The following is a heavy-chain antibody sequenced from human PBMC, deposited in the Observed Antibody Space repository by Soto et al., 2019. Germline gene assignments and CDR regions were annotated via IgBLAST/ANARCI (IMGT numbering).Heavy chain of an antibody. CDR3: ARDASIAALDI. Sequence: PGGSLRLSCAASGFTVSSYWMSWVRQAPGKGLEWVANIKQDGSEKYYVDSVKGRFTISRDNAKNSRYLQMNSLRAEDTAVYYCARDASIAALDIWGQGTMVTVSS. CDR1: GFTVSSYW. J-gene: IGHJ3*02. V-gene: IGHV3-7*01. CDR2: IKQDGSEK. D-gene: IGHD6-6*01.